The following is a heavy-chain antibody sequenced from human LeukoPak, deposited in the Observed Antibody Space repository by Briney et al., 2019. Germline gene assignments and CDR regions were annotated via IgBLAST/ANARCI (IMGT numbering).Heavy chain of an antibody. CDR2: INPSGGST. D-gene: IGHD6-19*01. J-gene: IGHJ6*03. CDR1: GYTFTSYY. Sequence: ASVKVSCKASGYTFTSYYMHWVRQAPGQGLEWMGIINPSGGSTSYAQKFQGRVTMTRDTSTSTVYMELSSLRSEDTAVYYSARVNGGSGWYGGGYYYYLDVWRKGTTVTVSS. V-gene: IGHV1-46*01. CDR3: ARVNGGSGWYGGGYYYYLDV.